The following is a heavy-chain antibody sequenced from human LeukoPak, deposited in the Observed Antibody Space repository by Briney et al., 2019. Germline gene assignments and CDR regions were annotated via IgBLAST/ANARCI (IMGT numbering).Heavy chain of an antibody. D-gene: IGHD1-26*01. V-gene: IGHV1-69*13. J-gene: IGHJ4*02. CDR3: AVGANGIFDY. CDR1: GGTFSSYA. CDR2: IFPIFGTA. Sequence: GASVKVSCKASGGTFSSYAISWVRQAPGQGLEWMGGIFPIFGTANYAQKFQGRVTITADESTSTAYMELSSLRSEDTAVYYCAVGANGIFDYWGQGTLVTVSS.